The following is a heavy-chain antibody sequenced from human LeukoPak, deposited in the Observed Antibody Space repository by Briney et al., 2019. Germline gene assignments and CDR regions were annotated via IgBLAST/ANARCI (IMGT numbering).Heavy chain of an antibody. CDR3: ARDRAGVVTGLPYWYFDL. J-gene: IGHJ2*01. V-gene: IGHV3-21*01. CDR1: GFTFSSYS. D-gene: IGHD3-3*01. CDR2: ISSSSSYI. Sequence: KAGGSLRLSCAASGFTFSSYSMNWVRQAPGKGLEWVSSISSSSSYIYYADSVKGRFTISRDNAKNSLYLQMNSLRAEDTAVYYCARDRAGVVTGLPYWYFDLWGRGTLVTVSS.